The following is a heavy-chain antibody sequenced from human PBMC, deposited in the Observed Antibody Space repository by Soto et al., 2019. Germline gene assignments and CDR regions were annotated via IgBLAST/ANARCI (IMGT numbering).Heavy chain of an antibody. CDR1: GFTFSDYY. Sequence: GGSLRLSCAASGFTFSDYYMSWIRQAPGKGLEWVSYISSSGSTIYYADSVKGRFTISRDNAKNSLYLQMNSLRAEDTAVYYCAIQPRPFRPEWEPKHWGQGTLGTVSS. D-gene: IGHD1-26*01. CDR3: AIQPRPFRPEWEPKH. V-gene: IGHV3-11*01. J-gene: IGHJ4*02. CDR2: ISSSGSTI.